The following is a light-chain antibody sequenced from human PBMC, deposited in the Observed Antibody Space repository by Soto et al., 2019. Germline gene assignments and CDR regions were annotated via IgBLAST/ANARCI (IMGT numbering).Light chain of an antibody. Sequence: DIQMTQSPSTLSASVGDRVTITCRASQSISSWLAWYQQKPGKAPKLLIYKASSIESGVPSRFSGSGSGTEFTLTNSSLQPDDFATYYCQQYNSYPWTFGQGTKVEIK. CDR3: QQYNSYPWT. CDR2: KAS. CDR1: QSISSW. J-gene: IGKJ1*01. V-gene: IGKV1-5*03.